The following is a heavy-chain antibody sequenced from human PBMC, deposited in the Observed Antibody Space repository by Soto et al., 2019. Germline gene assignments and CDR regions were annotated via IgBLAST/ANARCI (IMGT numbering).Heavy chain of an antibody. D-gene: IGHD6-13*01. CDR1: GFTFSSYA. CDR3: AKVLGGIAAAGGDY. V-gene: IGHV3-23*01. Sequence: AGGSLRLSFAASGFTFSSYAMSWVRQAPGKGLEWVSAISGSGGSTYYADSVKGRFTISRDNSKNTLYLQMNSLRAEDTAVYYCAKVLGGIAAAGGDYWGQGTLVTVSS. CDR2: ISGSGGST. J-gene: IGHJ4*02.